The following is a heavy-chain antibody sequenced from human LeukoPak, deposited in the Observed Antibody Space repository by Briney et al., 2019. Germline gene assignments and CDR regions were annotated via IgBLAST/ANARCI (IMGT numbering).Heavy chain of an antibody. V-gene: IGHV4-31*03. CDR2: IYYSGST. CDR1: GGSISSGGYY. CDR3: AREFDY. Sequence: SQTLSLTCTVSGGSISSGGYYWSWIRQHPGQGLESLGYIYYSGSTYYDPSLMSRLTISVATSKNQLSLKLRSVSAADTAVYYCAREFDYWGQGTLVTVSS. J-gene: IGHJ4*02.